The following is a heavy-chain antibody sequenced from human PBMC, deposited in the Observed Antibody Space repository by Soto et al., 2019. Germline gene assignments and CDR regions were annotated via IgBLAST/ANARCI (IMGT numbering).Heavy chain of an antibody. J-gene: IGHJ4*02. Sequence: EVQLVESVGGLVQPGRSLRLSCAASGFTFGDYAMHRVRQAPGKGLEWVSGISWNSDSIGYVDSVQGRFTISRDNAKNSLYLQLNSLRPEDTALYYCAKGQYPLGYLDYWGQGTLVTVSS. D-gene: IGHD2-2*01. V-gene: IGHV3-9*01. CDR1: GFTFGDYA. CDR2: ISWNSDSI. CDR3: AKGQYPLGYLDY.